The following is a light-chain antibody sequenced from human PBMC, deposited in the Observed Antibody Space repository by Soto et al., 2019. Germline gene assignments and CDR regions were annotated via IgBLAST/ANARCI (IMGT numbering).Light chain of an antibody. CDR1: QSVGSS. Sequence: EIVLTQSPATLSLSPGERATLSCRASQSVGSSLAWYQQKPGQAPRLLIYDTSNRATGIPARFSGSGSGTDFTLTISSLAPEDFAVYYCQQRSNRPLLWTLGGGTKVEIK. CDR3: QQRSNRPLLWT. CDR2: DTS. J-gene: IGKJ4*01. V-gene: IGKV3-11*01.